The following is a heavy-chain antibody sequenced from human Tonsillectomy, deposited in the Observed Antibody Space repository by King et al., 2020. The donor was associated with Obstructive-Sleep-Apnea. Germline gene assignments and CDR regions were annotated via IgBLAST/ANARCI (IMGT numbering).Heavy chain of an antibody. J-gene: IGHJ4*02. CDR1: GGIFTSYT. Sequence: QLVQSGAEVKKPGSSVKVSCQASGGIFTSYTISWVRQAPGQGPEWMGGIIPILGKTNYAQKFQGRVTITAHKSTSTIYMELSSLRSEDTAVYYCARDRDPKYSSSWYFDYWGQGTLVTVSS. CDR3: ARDRDPKYSSSWYFDY. D-gene: IGHD6-13*01. V-gene: IGHV1-69*10. CDR2: IIPILGKT.